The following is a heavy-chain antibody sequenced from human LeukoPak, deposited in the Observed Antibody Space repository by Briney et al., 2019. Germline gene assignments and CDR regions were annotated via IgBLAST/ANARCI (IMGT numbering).Heavy chain of an antibody. CDR3: ARDSLVRVYYGMDV. CDR2: IKLDGSEK. Sequence: PGGSLRLSCAASGFTFSSHWMSWVRQAPGKGLEWVANIKLDGSEKYYVDSVKGRFTISRDNAKDSLYLEMNSLRADDTAVYYWARDSLVRVYYGMDVWGQGTTVTVSS. V-gene: IGHV3-7*01. CDR1: GFTFSSHW. J-gene: IGHJ6*02. D-gene: IGHD1-26*01.